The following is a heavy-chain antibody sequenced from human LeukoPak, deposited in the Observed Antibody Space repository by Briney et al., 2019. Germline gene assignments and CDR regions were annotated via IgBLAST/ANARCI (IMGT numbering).Heavy chain of an antibody. D-gene: IGHD3-22*01. V-gene: IGHV5-51*01. CDR3: AIRYYYDSSGYLPDY. Sequence: GESLKISCKGSGYTFTSYWIGWVRQMTGKGLEWMGIIYPGDSDNRYSPSFQTRDTISSHKSISTAYLQWSSLKASDTAMYYCAIRYYYDSSGYLPDYWGQGTLVTDSS. J-gene: IGHJ4*02. CDR1: GYTFTSYW. CDR2: IYPGDSDN.